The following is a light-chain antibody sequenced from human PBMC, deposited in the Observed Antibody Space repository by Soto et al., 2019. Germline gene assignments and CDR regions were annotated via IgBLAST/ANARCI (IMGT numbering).Light chain of an antibody. J-gene: IGKJ2*01. V-gene: IGKV3-11*01. CDR1: QTVGSS. Sequence: EIVLTQSPATLSLSPGERATLSCRASQTVGSSLAWFQQRPGQPPRLLIYDASNRATAIPARFRGGGSGADFTLTISSLEPEDSAVYYCQQRSNWPYTFGQGTKLEI. CDR2: DAS. CDR3: QQRSNWPYT.